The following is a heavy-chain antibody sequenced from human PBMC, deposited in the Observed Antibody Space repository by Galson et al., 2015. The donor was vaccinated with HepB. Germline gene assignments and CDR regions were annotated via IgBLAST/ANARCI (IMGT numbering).Heavy chain of an antibody. V-gene: IGHV1-69*06. Sequence: SVKVSCKASGGTFSSYAISWVRQAPGQGLEWMGGIIPIFGTANYAQKFQGRVTITADKSTSTAYMELSSLRSEDTAVYYCASYGDYEDYFDYWGQGTLVTVSS. CDR2: IIPIFGTA. CDR1: GGTFSSYA. D-gene: IGHD4-17*01. J-gene: IGHJ4*02. CDR3: ASYGDYEDYFDY.